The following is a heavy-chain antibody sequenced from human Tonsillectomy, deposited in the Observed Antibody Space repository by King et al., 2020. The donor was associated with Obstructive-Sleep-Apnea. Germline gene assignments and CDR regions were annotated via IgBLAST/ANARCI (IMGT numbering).Heavy chain of an antibody. Sequence: QLQESGPGLVKPSETLSLTCTVSGGSISTHYWSWIRQPPGKGLEWIGYVYYSGSTNYNPSLKSRVTISVVTSKNQFSLNLSSVTAADTAVYYCARGPPDGYHLFDYWGQGTLGTVSS. D-gene: IGHD5-24*01. CDR2: VYYSGST. J-gene: IGHJ4*02. V-gene: IGHV4-59*11. CDR3: ARGPPDGYHLFDY. CDR1: GGSISTHY.